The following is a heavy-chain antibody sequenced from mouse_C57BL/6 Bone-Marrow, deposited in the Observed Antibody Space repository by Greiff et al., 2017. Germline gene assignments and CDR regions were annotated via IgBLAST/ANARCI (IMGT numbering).Heavy chain of an antibody. CDR1: GYTFTDYE. CDR3: TKEGCDD. J-gene: IGHJ2*01. CDR2: IDPETGGT. V-gene: IGHV1-15*01. Sequence: VQLQESGAELVRPGASVTLSCKASGYTFTDYEMHWVKQTPVHGLEWIGAIDPETGGTAYNQKFKGKAILTADKSSSTAYMELRSLTSEDSAVYYCTKEGCDDWGKGTTLTVSS.